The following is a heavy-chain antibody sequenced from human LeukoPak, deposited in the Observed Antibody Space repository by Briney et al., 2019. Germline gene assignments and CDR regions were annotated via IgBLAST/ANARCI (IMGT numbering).Heavy chain of an antibody. J-gene: IGHJ3*02. V-gene: IGHV4-59*12. Sequence: SETLSLTCTVSGCSISSYYWGWVRQSPGRGLEWLGNIFYNWGPYYNPSFKSRVVISVDTSKNHFSLTLNAVTAADTAVSHCASYSGIYSAFEIWSQGTLVTVSS. CDR2: IFYNWGP. CDR1: GCSISSYY. D-gene: IGHD1-26*01. CDR3: ASYSGIYSAFEI.